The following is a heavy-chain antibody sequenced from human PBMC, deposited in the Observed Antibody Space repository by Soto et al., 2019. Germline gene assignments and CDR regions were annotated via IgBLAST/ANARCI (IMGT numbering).Heavy chain of an antibody. CDR3: ARRGGSGYGFGYFDY. D-gene: IGHD3-22*01. Sequence: PSETLSLTCTVSGGSISSYYWSWIRQPPGKGLEWIAYIYYSGSTNYNPPLKSRVTISVDTSKNQFSLKLSSVTAADTAVYYCARRGGSGYGFGYFDYWGQGTLVTAPQ. CDR2: IYYSGST. CDR1: GGSISSYY. J-gene: IGHJ4*02. V-gene: IGHV4-59*08.